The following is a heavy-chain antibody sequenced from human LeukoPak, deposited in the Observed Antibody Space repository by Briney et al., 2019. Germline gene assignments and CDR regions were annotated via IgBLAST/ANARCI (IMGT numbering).Heavy chain of an antibody. CDR1: GFTFSSYA. Sequence: GGSLRLSCAASGFTFSSYAMHWVRRAPGKGLEWVAVISYDGSNKYYADSVKGRFTISRDNSKNTLYVQMNSLRAEDTAVYYCASGPGGGMYHFDYWGQGTLVTVSS. CDR2: ISYDGSNK. D-gene: IGHD3-16*01. J-gene: IGHJ4*02. V-gene: IGHV3-30-3*01. CDR3: ASGPGGGMYHFDY.